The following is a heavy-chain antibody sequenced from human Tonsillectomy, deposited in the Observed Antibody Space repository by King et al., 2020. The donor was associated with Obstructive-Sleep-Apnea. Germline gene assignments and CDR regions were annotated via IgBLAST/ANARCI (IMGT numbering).Heavy chain of an antibody. CDR1: GGSISSGGYY. V-gene: IGHV4-31*03. D-gene: IGHD3-9*01. Sequence: VQLQESGPGLVKPSQTLSLTCTVSGGSISSGGYYWSWIRQHPGKGLELIGYIYYSGSTYYSPSLKSRVTISLDTSKNQFSLRLSSVTAADTAVYHCARGSNDIAAFDNWGQGTLVTVSS. CDR3: ARGSNDIAAFDN. CDR2: IYYSGST. J-gene: IGHJ4*02.